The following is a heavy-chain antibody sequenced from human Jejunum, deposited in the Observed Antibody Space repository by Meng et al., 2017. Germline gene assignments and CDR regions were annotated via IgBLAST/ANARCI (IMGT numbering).Heavy chain of an antibody. D-gene: IGHD3-3*01. CDR2: MYYSGGT. V-gene: IGHV4-39*01. J-gene: IGHJ4*02. CDR3: ARSFWNYYYIDY. Sequence: QLQLQESDSGLVKPSQTLSLTCTVSGDSISSSSYYWGWIRQPPGKGLEWIGSMYYSGGTYYNPSLKSRVTISVDASKNQFSLKLSSVTAADTAVYYCARSFWNYYYIDYWGQGALVTVSS. CDR1: GDSISSSSYY.